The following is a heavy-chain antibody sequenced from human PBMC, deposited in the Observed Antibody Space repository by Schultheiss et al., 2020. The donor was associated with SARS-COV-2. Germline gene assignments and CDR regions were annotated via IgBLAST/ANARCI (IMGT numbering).Heavy chain of an antibody. CDR1: GGSVSSGSYY. D-gene: IGHD4-17*01. CDR3: ARDNYGDYYFDY. CDR2: IYYSGST. V-gene: IGHV4-61*01. Sequence: GSLRLSCTVSGGSVSSGSYYWSWIRQPPGKGLEWIGYIYYSGSTNYNPSLKSRVTISVDTSKNQFSLKLSSVTAADTAVYYCARDNYGDYYFDYWGQGTLVTVSS. J-gene: IGHJ4*02.